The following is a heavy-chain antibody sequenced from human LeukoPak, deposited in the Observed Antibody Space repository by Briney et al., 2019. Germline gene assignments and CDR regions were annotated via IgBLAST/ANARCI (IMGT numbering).Heavy chain of an antibody. D-gene: IGHD2-2*01. CDR1: GFTFSSYA. J-gene: IGHJ3*02. V-gene: IGHV3-30-3*01. Sequence: GGSLRLSCAASGFTFSSYAMHWDRRAPGKGLEWVAVISYDGSNKYYADSVKGRFTISRDNSKNTLYLQMNSLRAEDTAVYYCAREESSKDDAFDIWGQGTMVTVSS. CDR3: AREESSKDDAFDI. CDR2: ISYDGSNK.